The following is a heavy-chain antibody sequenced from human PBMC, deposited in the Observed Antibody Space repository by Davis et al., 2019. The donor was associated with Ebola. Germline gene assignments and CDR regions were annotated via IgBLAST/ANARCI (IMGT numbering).Heavy chain of an antibody. D-gene: IGHD5-12*01. CDR3: ARVIGYSGYDRSDY. CDR1: GFIFSSYW. J-gene: IGHJ4*02. Sequence: GESLKISCAASGFIFSSYWMSWVRQVPGKGLEWVANIKRDGSEEYYVDSVKGRFTISRDNAENSLYLQMNSLSAEDTAVYYCARVIGYSGYDRSDYWGQGTLVTVSS. CDR2: IKRDGSEE. V-gene: IGHV3-7*01.